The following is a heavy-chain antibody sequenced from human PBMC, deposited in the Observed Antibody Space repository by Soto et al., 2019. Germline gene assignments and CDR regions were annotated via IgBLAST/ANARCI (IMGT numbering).Heavy chain of an antibody. Sequence: QVQLQQWGAGLLKPSETLSLTCAVYGGSFSGYQWTWIRQTPGKGLEWIGEINDSGNINYNPSLKSRVTILVDTAKKQISLKLSSVTAADTAVYHCARGLILWFGELSRRGGYYYYMDVWGKGTAVTVPS. J-gene: IGHJ6*03. CDR1: GGSFSGYQ. D-gene: IGHD3-10*01. CDR2: INDSGNI. CDR3: ARGLILWFGELSRRGGYYYYMDV. V-gene: IGHV4-34*01.